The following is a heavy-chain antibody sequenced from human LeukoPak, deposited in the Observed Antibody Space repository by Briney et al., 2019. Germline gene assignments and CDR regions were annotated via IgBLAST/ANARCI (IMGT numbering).Heavy chain of an antibody. CDR2: MHTSGST. J-gene: IGHJ4*02. CDR1: GGSISSYY. CDR3: ARDRYYYDTSGYYFDY. Sequence: PSETLSLTCTVSGGSISSYYWSWIRQPAGKGLDWIGRMHTSGSTNYNPSLKSRVTMSVDTSKNQFSLKLSSVTAADTAVYYCARDRYYYDTSGYYFDYWGQGTLVTVSS. D-gene: IGHD3-22*01. V-gene: IGHV4-4*07.